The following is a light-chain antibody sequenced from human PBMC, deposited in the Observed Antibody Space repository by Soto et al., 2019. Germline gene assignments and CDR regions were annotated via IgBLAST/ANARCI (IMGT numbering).Light chain of an antibody. CDR2: DAS. V-gene: IGKV3-11*01. Sequence: EIVLTQSPATLSLSPGERATFSCKASKSVGTSLAWFQQKPGQAPRLLIYDASVRATGIPARFSGSGSGTDFTLTISRLQPEDIAMYYCQQSSNWPPWTFGRGTRVEI. J-gene: IGKJ1*01. CDR1: KSVGTS. CDR3: QQSSNWPPWT.